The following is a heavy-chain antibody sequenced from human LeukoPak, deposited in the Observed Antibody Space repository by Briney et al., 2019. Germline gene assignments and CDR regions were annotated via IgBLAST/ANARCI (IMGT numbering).Heavy chain of an antibody. V-gene: IGHV1-8*01. CDR1: GYTFTSYD. D-gene: IGHD3-10*01. CDR2: MNPNSGNT. Sequence: RVASVKVSCKASGYTFTSYDINWVRQATGQGLEWMGWMNPNSGNTGYAQKFQGRVTMTRNTSISTAYMELSSLRSEDTAVYYCARGVLWFGENKKPPSPGDEYFQHWGQGTLVTVSS. J-gene: IGHJ1*01. CDR3: ARGVLWFGENKKPPSPGDEYFQH.